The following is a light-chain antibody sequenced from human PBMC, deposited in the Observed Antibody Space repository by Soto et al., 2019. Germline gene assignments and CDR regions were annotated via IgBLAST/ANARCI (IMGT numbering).Light chain of an antibody. Sequence: DIQMTQPPSTLSASVGDRVTITCRASQSISSWLAWFQQKPGKAPKLLMYDASSLESGVPSRFSGSGSGTEFTLTISSLQPDDFATYYCQQYGTYLWTFGQGTRVEIK. CDR1: QSISSW. CDR2: DAS. CDR3: QQYGTYLWT. J-gene: IGKJ1*01. V-gene: IGKV1-5*01.